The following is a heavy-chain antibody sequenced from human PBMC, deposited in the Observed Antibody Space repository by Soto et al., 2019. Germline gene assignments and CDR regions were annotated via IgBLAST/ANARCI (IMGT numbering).Heavy chain of an antibody. V-gene: IGHV4-59*01. CDR2: IYYSGST. J-gene: IGHJ6*03. CDR3: ARAGPSHYYYYMDV. Sequence: PSETLSLTCTVSGGSISSFYWSWIRQPPGKGLEWIGYIYYSGSTNYNPSLKSRVAMSVDTSKNQFSLKLSSVTAADTAVYYCARAGPSHYYYYMDVWDKGTPVTVSS. CDR1: GGSISSFY.